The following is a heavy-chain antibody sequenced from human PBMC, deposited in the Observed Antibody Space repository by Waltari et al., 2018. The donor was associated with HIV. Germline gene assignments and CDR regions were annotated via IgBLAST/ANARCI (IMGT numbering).Heavy chain of an antibody. Sequence: QVQPVQSGAEVKKPGSSVKVSCKASGGPFSNSAITWVRQAPGQGLEWMGGIIPIFGSPNYAQKFQGRVTITADESTSTVYMKLSSLRSEDTAVYYCASASRDTAMGAFDIWGQGTMVTVSS. D-gene: IGHD5-18*01. V-gene: IGHV1-69*01. J-gene: IGHJ3*02. CDR1: GGPFSNSA. CDR2: IIPIFGSP. CDR3: ASASRDTAMGAFDI.